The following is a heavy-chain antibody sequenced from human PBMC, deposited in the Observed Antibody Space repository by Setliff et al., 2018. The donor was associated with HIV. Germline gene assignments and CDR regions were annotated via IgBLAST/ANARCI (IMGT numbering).Heavy chain of an antibody. D-gene: IGHD5-18*01. CDR1: GYTLTSYG. CDR2: INANSGHT. CDR3: ARGPPLGNSYGYVNY. Sequence: ASVKVSCKASGYTLTSYGVTWVRQAPGQGLEWMGWINANSGHTNYAQKFQDRVSLTRNTSTSTAYMELSSLRSEDTAIYYCARGPPLGNSYGYVNYWGQGTLVTVSS. J-gene: IGHJ4*02. V-gene: IGHV1-8*01.